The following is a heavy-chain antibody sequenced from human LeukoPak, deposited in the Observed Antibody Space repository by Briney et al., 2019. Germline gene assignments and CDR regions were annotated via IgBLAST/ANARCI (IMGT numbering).Heavy chain of an antibody. V-gene: IGHV3-53*01. Sequence: PGGSLRLSCAASGFTVSSNYMSWVRQAPGKGLEWVSVIYSSGSTTHYADSAKGRFTITRDNAKNSLYLQMNSLRVEDTAVYYCARETRTAGADQRPWWFDPWGQGTLVTVSS. CDR3: ARETRTAGADQRPWWFDP. D-gene: IGHD2-2*01. J-gene: IGHJ5*02. CDR1: GFTVSSNY. CDR2: IYSSGSTT.